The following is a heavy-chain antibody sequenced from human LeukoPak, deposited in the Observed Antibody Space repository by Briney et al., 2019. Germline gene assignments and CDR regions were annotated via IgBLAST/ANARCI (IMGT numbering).Heavy chain of an antibody. Sequence: ASVKVSCKASGHTFTSYGISWVRQAPGQGLEWMGWISAYNGNTNYAQKLQGRVTMTTDTSTSTAYMELRSLRSDDTAVYYCARGPHLYGGNWKWSDYWGQGTLVTVSS. CDR2: ISAYNGNT. J-gene: IGHJ4*02. CDR3: ARGPHLYGGNWKWSDY. CDR1: GHTFTSYG. V-gene: IGHV1-18*01. D-gene: IGHD4-23*01.